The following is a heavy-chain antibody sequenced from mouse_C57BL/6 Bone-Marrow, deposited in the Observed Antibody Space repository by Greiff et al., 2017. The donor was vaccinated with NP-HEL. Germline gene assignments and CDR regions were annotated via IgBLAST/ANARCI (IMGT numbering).Heavy chain of an antibody. CDR3: ASSTMVTTRTWFAY. Sequence: QVHVKQPGTELVKPGASVKLSCKASGYTFTSYWMHWVTQRPGQGLEWIGNINPSNGGTNYNEKFKSKATLTVDKSSSTAYMQLSSLTSEDSAVYYCASSTMVTTRTWFAYWGQGTLVTVSA. CDR2: INPSNGGT. CDR1: GYTFTSYW. V-gene: IGHV1-53*01. J-gene: IGHJ3*01. D-gene: IGHD2-2*01.